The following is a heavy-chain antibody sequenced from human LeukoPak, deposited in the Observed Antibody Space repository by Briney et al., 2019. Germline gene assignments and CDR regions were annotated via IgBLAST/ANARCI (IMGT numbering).Heavy chain of an antibody. CDR1: SGSFSGYY. J-gene: IGHJ4*02. CDR2: INHSGST. V-gene: IGHV4-34*01. CDR3: AGTYYYGSGSYYPYGY. D-gene: IGHD3-10*01. Sequence: SETLSLTCAVYSGSFSGYYWSWIRQPPGKGLEWIGEINHSGSTNYNPSLKSRVTISVDTSKNQFSLKLSSVTAADTAVYYCAGTYYYGSGSYYPYGYWGQGTLVTVSS.